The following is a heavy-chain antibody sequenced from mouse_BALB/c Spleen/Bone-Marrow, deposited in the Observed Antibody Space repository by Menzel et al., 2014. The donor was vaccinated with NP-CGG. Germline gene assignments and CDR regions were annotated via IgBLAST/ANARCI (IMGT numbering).Heavy chain of an antibody. CDR3: ARLGYYGSFAY. V-gene: IGHV4-1*02. Sequence: EVQVVESGGGLVQPGGSLKLSCAASGFDFSRYWMSCVRQAPGKGIEWIGEINPDSNTINYTPSLKDKFIISRDNAKNTLYLQMSKVRSEDTALYYCARLGYYGSFAYWGQGTLVTVSA. D-gene: IGHD1-2*01. CDR2: INPDSNTI. CDR1: GFDFSRYW. J-gene: IGHJ3*01.